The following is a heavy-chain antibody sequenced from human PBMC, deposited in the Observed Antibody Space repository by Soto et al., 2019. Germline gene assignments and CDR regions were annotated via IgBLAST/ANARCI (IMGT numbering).Heavy chain of an antibody. CDR1: GGSISSYY. J-gene: IGHJ4*02. V-gene: IGHV4-34*01. D-gene: IGHD3-3*01. CDR3: ASSPNGYYHDY. Sequence: SETLSLTCTVSGGSISSYYWSWIRQPPGKGLEWIGEINHSGSTNYNPSLKSRVTISVDTSKNQFSLKLSSVTAADTAVYYCASSPNGYYHDYWGPGTLVTVSS. CDR2: INHSGST.